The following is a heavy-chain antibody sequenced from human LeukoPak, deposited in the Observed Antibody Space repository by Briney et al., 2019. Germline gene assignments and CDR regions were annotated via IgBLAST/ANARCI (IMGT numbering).Heavy chain of an antibody. CDR1: GGSISSYY. CDR2: IYYSGST. Sequence: SETLSLTCTVSGGSISSYYWSWIRQPPGKGLEWIGYIYYSGSTNYNPSLKSRVTISVDTSKNQFPLKLSSVTAADTAVYYCARSRARGWGSGYCYDDAFDIWGQGTMVTVSS. CDR3: ARSRARGWGSGYCYDDAFDI. J-gene: IGHJ3*02. V-gene: IGHV4-59*08. D-gene: IGHD3-22*01.